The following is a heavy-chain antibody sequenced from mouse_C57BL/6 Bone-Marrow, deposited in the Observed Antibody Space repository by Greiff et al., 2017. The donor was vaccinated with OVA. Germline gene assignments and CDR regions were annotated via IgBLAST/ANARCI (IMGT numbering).Heavy chain of an antibody. CDR2: INPNNGGT. D-gene: IGHD2-4*01. J-gene: IGHJ2*01. CDR1: GYTFTDYY. V-gene: IGHV1-26*01. Sequence: EVQLQQSGPELVKPGASVKISCKASGYTFTDYYMNWVKQSHGKSLEWIGDINPNNGGTSYNQKFKGKATLTVDKSSSTAYMELRSLTSEDSAVYYCAVYDYDPYYFDYWGQGTTLTVSS. CDR3: AVYDYDPYYFDY.